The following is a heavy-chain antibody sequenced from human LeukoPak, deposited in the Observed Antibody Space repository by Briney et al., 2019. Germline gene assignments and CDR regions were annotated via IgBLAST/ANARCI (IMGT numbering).Heavy chain of an antibody. J-gene: IGHJ6*03. D-gene: IGHD3-10*01. V-gene: IGHV4-39*01. CDR3: ARQFNYYGSVHYYYYMDV. CDR2: IYYHENT. CDR1: GGSISSSSDY. Sequence: PSETLSLTCTVSGGSISSSSDYWGWIRQAPGKGLEWIGSIYYHENTYYNSSLKSRVTISVDTSKNQFSLKLSSVTAADTAVYYCARQFNYYGSVHYYYYMDVWGKGTTVTISS.